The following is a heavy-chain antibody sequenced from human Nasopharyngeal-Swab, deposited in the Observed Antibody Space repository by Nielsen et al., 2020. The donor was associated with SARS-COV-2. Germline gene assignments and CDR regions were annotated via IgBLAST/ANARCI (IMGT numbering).Heavy chain of an antibody. Sequence: GGSLRLSCAASGFTFSSYSMNWVRQAPGKGLEWVSSISSSSSYIYYADSVKGRFTISRDNAKNSLYLQMNSLRAEDTAVYYCAKDPSAVAGTGWDYWGQGTLVTVSS. J-gene: IGHJ4*02. CDR2: ISSSSSYI. CDR1: GFTFSSYS. CDR3: AKDPSAVAGTGWDY. V-gene: IGHV3-21*04. D-gene: IGHD6-19*01.